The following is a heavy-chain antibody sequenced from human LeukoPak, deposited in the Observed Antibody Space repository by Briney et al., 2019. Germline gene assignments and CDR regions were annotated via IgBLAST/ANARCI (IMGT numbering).Heavy chain of an antibody. J-gene: IGHJ4*02. D-gene: IGHD3-22*01. CDR2: INHSGST. V-gene: IGHV4-34*01. CDR1: GGSFSGYY. CDR3: ASDPRPNYYDSSGYY. Sequence: SETLSLTCAVYGGSFSGYYWSWIRQPPGKGLEWIGEINHSGSTNYNPSLKSRVTISVDTSKNQFSLKLSSVTAADTAVYYCASDPRPNYYDSSGYYWGQGTLVTVSS.